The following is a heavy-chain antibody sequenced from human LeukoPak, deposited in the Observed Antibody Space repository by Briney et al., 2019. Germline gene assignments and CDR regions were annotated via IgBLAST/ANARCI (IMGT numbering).Heavy chain of an antibody. J-gene: IGHJ6*03. CDR2: ISADNGKT. Sequence: ASVKVSCKTSGYTFTSYGISWVRQAPGQGLEWMGWISADNGKTNYAQKLQGRVTMTTDTSTTTAYMELRSLRSDDTAVYYCARRGYPVYYYYMDVWGKGTTVTISS. CDR1: GYTFTSYG. D-gene: IGHD5-12*01. CDR3: ARRGYPVYYYYMDV. V-gene: IGHV1-18*01.